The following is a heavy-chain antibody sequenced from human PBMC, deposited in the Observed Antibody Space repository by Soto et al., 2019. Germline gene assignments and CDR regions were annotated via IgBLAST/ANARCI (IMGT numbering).Heavy chain of an antibody. CDR3: ASDRHYRGAFDI. CDR1: GGSISSGGYY. V-gene: IGHV4-31*03. Sequence: QVQLQESGPGLVKPSQTLSLTCTVSGGSISSGGYYWSWIRQHPGKGLEGIGYIYYSGSTYYNPSLRSRVTISADTSKNQFSLKLSSVTAADTAVYYCASDRHYRGAFDIWGQGTMVTVSS. D-gene: IGHD4-4*01. CDR2: IYYSGST. J-gene: IGHJ3*02.